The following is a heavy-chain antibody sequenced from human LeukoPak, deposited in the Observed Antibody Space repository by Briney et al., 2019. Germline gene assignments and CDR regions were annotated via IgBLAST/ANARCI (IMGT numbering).Heavy chain of an antibody. J-gene: IGHJ4*02. CDR1: GFTFTTYA. D-gene: IGHD4-17*01. CDR2: VSGGGGST. Sequence: GGSLRLSCAASGFTFTTYAMSWVREAPGGGVEWGSAVSGGGGSTYYADSVKGRFTISRDNSKNTLFLQMNSLRAEDTAVYYCAKDLEGSVPTPGYDYWGQGTLVTVSS. V-gene: IGHV3-23*01. CDR3: AKDLEGSVPTPGYDY.